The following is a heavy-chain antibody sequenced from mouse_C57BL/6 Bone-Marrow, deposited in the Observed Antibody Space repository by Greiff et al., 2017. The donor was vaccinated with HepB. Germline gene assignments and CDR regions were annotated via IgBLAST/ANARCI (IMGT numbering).Heavy chain of an antibody. Sequence: QVQLKQPGAELVMPGASVKLSCKASGYTFTSYWMHWVKQRPGQGLEWIGEIDPSDSYTNYNQKFKGKSTLTVDKSSSTAYMQLSSLTSEDSAVYYCARIGIYSNYPDYWGQGTTLTVSS. D-gene: IGHD2-5*01. V-gene: IGHV1-69*01. CDR3: ARIGIYSNYPDY. CDR1: GYTFTSYW. J-gene: IGHJ2*01. CDR2: IDPSDSYT.